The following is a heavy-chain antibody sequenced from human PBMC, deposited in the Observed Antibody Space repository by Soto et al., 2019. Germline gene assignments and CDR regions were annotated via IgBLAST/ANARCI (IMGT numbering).Heavy chain of an antibody. Sequence: SETLSLTCAVYGGSFSGYYWSWIRQPPGKGLEWIGEINHSGSTNYNPSLKSRVTISVDTSKNQFSLKLSSVTAADTAVYYCARQGYCSGGSCYRYLQHWGQGTLVTVTS. CDR1: GGSFSGYY. CDR3: ARQGYCSGGSCYRYLQH. V-gene: IGHV4-34*01. J-gene: IGHJ1*01. CDR2: INHSGST. D-gene: IGHD2-15*01.